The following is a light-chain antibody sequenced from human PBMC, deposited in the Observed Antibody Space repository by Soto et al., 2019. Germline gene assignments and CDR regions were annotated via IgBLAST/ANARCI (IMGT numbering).Light chain of an antibody. J-gene: IGKJ2*01. CDR2: GAS. V-gene: IGKV3-20*01. CDR3: QQYGSSPST. Sequence: EIVLTQSPGTLSLSPGERATLSCRASQRVSSSYLAWYQQTPGQAPRLLIYGASSRATGIPDRFSGSVSGTDFTITISRLEPEDLAVYYCQQYGSSPSTFGQGTKLEIK. CDR1: QRVSSSY.